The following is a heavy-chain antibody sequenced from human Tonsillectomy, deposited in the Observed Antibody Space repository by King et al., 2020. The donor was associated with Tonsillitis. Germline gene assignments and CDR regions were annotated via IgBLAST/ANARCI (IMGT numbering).Heavy chain of an antibody. CDR3: AKDPVIREDYGDHKDY. CDR1: GFTFSSYA. V-gene: IGHV3-23*04. Sequence: VQLVESGGGLVQPGGSLRLSCAASGFTFSSYAMSWVRQAPGKGLEWVSAISGSGGSTYYADSVKGRFTISRDNSKNTLYLQMNSLRAEDTAVYYCAKDPVIREDYGDHKDYWGQGTLVTVSS. J-gene: IGHJ4*02. CDR2: ISGSGGST. D-gene: IGHD4-17*01.